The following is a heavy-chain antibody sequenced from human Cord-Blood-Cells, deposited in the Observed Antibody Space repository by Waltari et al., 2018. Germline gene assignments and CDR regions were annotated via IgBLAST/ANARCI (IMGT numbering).Heavy chain of an antibody. Sequence: QVQLQQWGAGLLKPSETLSLTCAVYGGSFSGYYWSWIRQPPGKGLEWIGEINHRGSTNRNPSLKSRVTISVDTSKNQFSLKLSSVTAADTAVYYCAREPVRMGDYWGQGTLVTVSS. CDR3: AREPVRMGDY. V-gene: IGHV4-34*01. CDR1: GGSFSGYY. CDR2: INHRGST. J-gene: IGHJ4*02. D-gene: IGHD1-26*01.